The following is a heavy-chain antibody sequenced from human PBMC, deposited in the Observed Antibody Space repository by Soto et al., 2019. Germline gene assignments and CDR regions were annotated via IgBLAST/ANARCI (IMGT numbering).Heavy chain of an antibody. J-gene: IGHJ4*02. V-gene: IGHV3-30-3*01. CDR1: GFTFSSYA. CDR2: ISYDGSNK. Sequence: GGSLRLSCAASGFTFSSYAMHWVRQAPGKGLEWVAVISYDGSNKYYADSVKGRFTISRDNSKNTLYLQMNSLRAEDTAVYYCARDRNYYDSSGYYWVFDYWGQGPLVTVSS. CDR3: ARDRNYYDSSGYYWVFDY. D-gene: IGHD3-22*01.